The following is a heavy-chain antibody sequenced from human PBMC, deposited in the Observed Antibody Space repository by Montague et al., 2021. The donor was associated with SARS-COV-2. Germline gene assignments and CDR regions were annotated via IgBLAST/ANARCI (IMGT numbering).Heavy chain of an antibody. V-gene: IGHV4-34*01. Sequence: SETLSLTCAVYGGSFSGYYWSWIRQPPGKGLEWIGDINHSGSTNYNPSLKSRVSISVDTSKNQFSLKLSSVTAADTAVYYCARAIVDVTMMVVVMTGVEHYFDCWGQGTLVTVSS. D-gene: IGHD3-22*01. CDR2: INHSGST. CDR3: ARAIVDVTMMVVVMTGVEHYFDC. J-gene: IGHJ4*02. CDR1: GGSFSGYY.